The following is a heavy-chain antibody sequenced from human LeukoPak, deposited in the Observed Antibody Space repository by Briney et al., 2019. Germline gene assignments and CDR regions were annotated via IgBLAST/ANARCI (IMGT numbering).Heavy chain of an antibody. CDR3: AKGIDSSGYDAFDI. CDR2: ISWNSGSI. J-gene: IGHJ3*02. V-gene: IGHV3-9*01. CDR1: GFTFDDYA. D-gene: IGHD3-22*01. Sequence: GGSLRLSCAASGFTFDDYAMHWVRQAPGKGLEWVSGISWNSGSIGYADSVKGRLTISRDNAKNSLYLQMNSLRAEDTALYYCAKGIDSSGYDAFDIWGQGTMVTVSS.